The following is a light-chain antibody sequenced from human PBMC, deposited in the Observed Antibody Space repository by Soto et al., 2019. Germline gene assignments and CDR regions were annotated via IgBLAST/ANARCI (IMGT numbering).Light chain of an antibody. CDR3: LQDSSYPRT. CDR2: GTS. CDR1: QGIGTE. J-gene: IGKJ1*01. Sequence: AIQMTQSPSSLSSSVGDRVTITCRASQGIGTELGWYQQRPGKAPRLLIYGTSTLHYGVPARFSGSGSDTDFTLIISSLEPEDFATYYCLQDSSYPRTFGQGTKVEIK. V-gene: IGKV1-6*01.